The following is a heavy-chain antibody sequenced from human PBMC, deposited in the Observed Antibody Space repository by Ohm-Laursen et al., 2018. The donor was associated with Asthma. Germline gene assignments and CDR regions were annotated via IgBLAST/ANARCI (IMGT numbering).Heavy chain of an antibody. CDR3: VRDLVDRFDY. V-gene: IGHV1-18*01. D-gene: IGHD3-10*01. Sequence: ASVKVSCKPSAYSLTSYALSWVRQAPGQRPEWMGWIYIRNTNYAPRFRDRITMTTDASTNTAYMELGSLRSDDTAVYYCVRDLVDRFDYWGQGSLVIVSS. CDR2: IYIRNT. CDR1: AYSLTSYA. J-gene: IGHJ4*02.